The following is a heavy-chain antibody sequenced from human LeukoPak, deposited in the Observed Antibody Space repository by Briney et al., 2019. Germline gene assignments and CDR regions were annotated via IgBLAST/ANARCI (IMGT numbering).Heavy chain of an antibody. Sequence: GGSLRLSCAASGFTFSIYNMNWVRQAPGKGLEWVSSISSSSSYIYYADSVKGRFTISRDNSNNTLYLQMNSLRAEDTGVYYCAKDRETTASGTFDYWGQGTLVTVSS. CDR1: GFTFSIYN. J-gene: IGHJ4*02. D-gene: IGHD6-13*01. V-gene: IGHV3-21*03. CDR3: AKDRETTASGTFDY. CDR2: ISSSSSYI.